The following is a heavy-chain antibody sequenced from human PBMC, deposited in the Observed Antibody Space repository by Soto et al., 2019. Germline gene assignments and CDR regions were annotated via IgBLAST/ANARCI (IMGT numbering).Heavy chain of an antibody. V-gene: IGHV1-69*13. Sequence: GASVKVSCKASGGTFSSYAISWVRQAPGQGLEWMGGIIPIFGTANYAQKFQGRVTITADESTSTAYMELSSLRSEDTAVYYCARDRYYDSSGYWAYWGQGTLVTVSS. D-gene: IGHD3-22*01. CDR3: ARDRYYDSSGYWAY. CDR1: GGTFSSYA. J-gene: IGHJ4*02. CDR2: IIPIFGTA.